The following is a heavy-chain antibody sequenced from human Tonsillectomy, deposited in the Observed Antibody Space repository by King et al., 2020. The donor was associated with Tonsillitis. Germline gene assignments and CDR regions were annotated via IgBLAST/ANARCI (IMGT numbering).Heavy chain of an antibody. V-gene: IGHV1-69*01. Sequence: QLVQSGAEVKKPGSSVKVSCKASGGTFSSYAITWVRQAPGQGLEWMGGIIPIFGTANHAQEFPGRVTITADEYTNTVYMELSSLRSEETAGYYCARARSSSGWNDAFDIWGQGTKVTVSS. CDR1: GGTFSSYA. J-gene: IGHJ3*02. CDR3: ARARSSSGWNDAFDI. CDR2: IIPIFGTA. D-gene: IGHD6-19*01.